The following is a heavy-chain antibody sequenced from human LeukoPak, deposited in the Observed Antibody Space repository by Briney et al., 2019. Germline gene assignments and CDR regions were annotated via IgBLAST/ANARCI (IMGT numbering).Heavy chain of an antibody. CDR2: IYYSGST. V-gene: IGHV4-59*01. J-gene: IGHJ4*02. CDR1: GGSISSYY. CDR3: ARFHYYYDSSGYGVMVFDY. D-gene: IGHD3-22*01. Sequence: PSETLSLTCTVSGGSISSYYWSWIRQPPGKGLEWIGYIYYSGSTNYNPSLKSRVTISVDTSKNQFSLKLSSVTAADTAVYYCARFHYYYDSSGYGVMVFDYWGQGTLVTVSS.